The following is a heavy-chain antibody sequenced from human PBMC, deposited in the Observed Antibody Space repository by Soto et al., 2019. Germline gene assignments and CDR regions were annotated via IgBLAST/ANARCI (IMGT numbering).Heavy chain of an antibody. CDR1: GYTFTDFY. J-gene: IGHJ4*02. CDR3: ATPRASIAVAGETEYYFDY. CDR2: INPNSGGT. Sequence: ASVKVSCKASGYTFTDFYVHWARQAPGQGLEWMGWINPNSGGTNYAQNFQGWVTMTRDTSISTAYMELSRLRSDDRAVYYCATPRASIAVAGETEYYFDYWGQGTLVTVSS. V-gene: IGHV1-2*04. D-gene: IGHD6-19*01.